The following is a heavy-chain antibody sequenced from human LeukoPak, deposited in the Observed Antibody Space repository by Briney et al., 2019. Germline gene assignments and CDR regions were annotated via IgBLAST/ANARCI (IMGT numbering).Heavy chain of an antibody. J-gene: IGHJ4*02. Sequence: PSETLSLTCTVSGGSISSYYWSWIRQPPGKELEWIGSIHSSGSTYYSPPLRSRVTISADTSKNQFSLKLNFVTAADTALYYCVRDFGDFRSDYWGQGTLVTVSS. D-gene: IGHD4-17*01. V-gene: IGHV4-4*08. CDR3: VRDFGDFRSDY. CDR2: IHSSGST. CDR1: GGSISSYY.